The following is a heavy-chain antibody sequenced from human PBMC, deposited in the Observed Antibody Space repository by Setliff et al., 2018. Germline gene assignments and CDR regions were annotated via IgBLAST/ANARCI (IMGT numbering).Heavy chain of an antibody. CDR2: MYPGDSDT. Sequence: PGESLKISCKGSGYSFTSYWIGWVRQMPGKGLEWMGIMYPGDSDTRYSPSFQGQVTISADKSISTAYLQWSSLKASDTAMYYCARQAVAGSDAFDIWGQGTMVTVSS. J-gene: IGHJ3*02. CDR1: GYSFTSYW. CDR3: ARQAVAGSDAFDI. D-gene: IGHD6-19*01. V-gene: IGHV5-51*01.